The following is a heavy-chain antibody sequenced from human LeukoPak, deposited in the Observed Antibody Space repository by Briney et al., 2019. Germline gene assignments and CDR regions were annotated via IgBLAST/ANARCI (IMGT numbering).Heavy chain of an antibody. V-gene: IGHV3-30*04. CDR1: GFTFSSYA. CDR2: ISYDGSNK. Sequence: PGGSLRLPCAASGFTFSSYAMHWVRQAPGKGLEWVAVISYDGSNKYYADSVKGRFTISRDNSKNTLYLQMNSLRAEDTAVYYCARDLNYDFWSGYYAGMDVWGQGTTVTVSS. J-gene: IGHJ6*02. CDR3: ARDLNYDFWSGYYAGMDV. D-gene: IGHD3-3*01.